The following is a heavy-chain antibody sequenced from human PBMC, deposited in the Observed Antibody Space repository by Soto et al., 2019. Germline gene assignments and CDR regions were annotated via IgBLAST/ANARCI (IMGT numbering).Heavy chain of an antibody. J-gene: IGHJ4*02. Sequence: SETLSLTCTISGASTGGYYWGWIRQSPGRGLEWIGYVFSSGSTNYSPSLQSRVAISIDTSKRQFFLKLTSVTAADTALYYCARHWWSSGSYLVFDSWGQGTQVTVSS. D-gene: IGHD6-19*01. V-gene: IGHV4-59*08. CDR2: VFSSGST. CDR3: ARHWWSSGSYLVFDS. CDR1: GASTGGYY.